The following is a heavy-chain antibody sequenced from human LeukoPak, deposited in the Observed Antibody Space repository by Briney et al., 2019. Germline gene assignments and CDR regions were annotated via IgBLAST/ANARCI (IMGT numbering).Heavy chain of an antibody. Sequence: GGSLRLSCAASGFTLNTHWMSWVRQAPGKGLEWVANIKQDGRDTYHVDSVKGRFTISRDNAKNSLNLQMNSLRAEDTAMYYCATSEGYWGQGTLVTVSS. V-gene: IGHV3-7*03. CDR1: GFTLNTHW. CDR2: IKQDGRDT. CDR3: ATSEGY. J-gene: IGHJ4*02.